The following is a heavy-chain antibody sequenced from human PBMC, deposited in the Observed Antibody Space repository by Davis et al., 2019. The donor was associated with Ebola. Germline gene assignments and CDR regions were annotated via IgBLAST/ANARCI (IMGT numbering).Heavy chain of an antibody. Sequence: PSETLSLPCGVSGGSVSTSYSWGWVRQPPGKGLEWIVGVFSTGNSYYNPSLKSRVTISVETSTKQFSLRLSAVTAADTAIYYCAGLSPLGTTVDYWGQGTLVTVSS. V-gene: IGHV4-39*01. CDR2: VFSTGNS. J-gene: IGHJ4*02. CDR1: GGSVSTSYS. D-gene: IGHD1-7*01. CDR3: AGLSPLGTTVDY.